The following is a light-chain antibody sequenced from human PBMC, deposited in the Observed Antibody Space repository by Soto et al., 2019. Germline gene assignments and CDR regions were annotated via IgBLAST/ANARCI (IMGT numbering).Light chain of an antibody. Sequence: DIQMTQSPSPLSASVGDRVTITCLASQSISSYLNWYQQKPGKAPKLLIYAASSLQSGVPSRFSGSGSGTDFTLTISSLQPEDFATYYCQQSYSTRWTFGQGTQVDIK. V-gene: IGKV1-39*01. CDR3: QQSYSTRWT. J-gene: IGKJ1*01. CDR1: QSISSY. CDR2: AAS.